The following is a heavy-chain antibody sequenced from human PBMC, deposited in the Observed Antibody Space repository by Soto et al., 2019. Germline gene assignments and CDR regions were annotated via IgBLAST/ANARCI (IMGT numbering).Heavy chain of an antibody. CDR1: GASTSSETYY. V-gene: IGHV4-39*01. Sequence: SETLSLTCSVSGASTSSETYYWGWVRQPPGKRLEWIGIIYYSGVTYYNPSLKSRVTVSIDTSRNKFSLYLTSVTAADTAVYYCARQSPHFYDTGAQYFFDYWGQGMSVTVSS. D-gene: IGHD2-8*02. CDR2: IYYSGVT. J-gene: IGHJ4*02. CDR3: ARQSPHFYDTGAQYFFDY.